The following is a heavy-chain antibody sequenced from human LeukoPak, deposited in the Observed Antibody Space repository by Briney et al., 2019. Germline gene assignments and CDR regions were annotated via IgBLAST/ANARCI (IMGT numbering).Heavy chain of an antibody. D-gene: IGHD1-1*01. CDR3: ARVTMGWFDP. CDR2: IYYSGST. CDR1: GGSISSGGYY. Sequence: KSSETPSLTCTVSGGSISSGGYYWSWIRQHPGKGLEWIGYIYYSGSTYYNPSLKSRVTISVDTSKNQFSLKLSSVTAADTAVYYCARVTMGWFDPWGQGTLVTVSS. V-gene: IGHV4-31*03. J-gene: IGHJ5*02.